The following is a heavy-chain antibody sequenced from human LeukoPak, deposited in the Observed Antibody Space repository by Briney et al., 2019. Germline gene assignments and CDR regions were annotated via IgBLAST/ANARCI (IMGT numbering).Heavy chain of an antibody. J-gene: IGHJ4*02. Sequence: GGSVRLSCTASGFTFGDYAMSWVRQAPGKGLGWVGFIRSKAYGGTTEYAASVKGRFTISRDDSKSIAYLQMNSLKTEDTAVYYCTYGDYVPRDFDYWGQGTLVTVSS. V-gene: IGHV3-49*04. CDR3: TYGDYVPRDFDY. CDR1: GFTFGDYA. CDR2: IRSKAYGGTT. D-gene: IGHD4-17*01.